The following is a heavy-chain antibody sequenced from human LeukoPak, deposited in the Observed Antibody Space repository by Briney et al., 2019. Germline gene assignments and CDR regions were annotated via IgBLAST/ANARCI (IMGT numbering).Heavy chain of an antibody. J-gene: IGHJ6*03. D-gene: IGHD1-26*01. CDR3: ARDPYSGSYGNYYYYFMDV. CDR2: ITSGSSYI. Sequence: PGGSLRLSCAASGFAFSSYNMNWVRQAPGKGLEWVSSITSGSSYIYYADSVKGRFTISRDNAKNSLYLQMNSLRAEDTAVYYCARDPYSGSYGNYYYYFMDVWGKGTTVTISS. V-gene: IGHV3-21*01. CDR1: GFAFSSYN.